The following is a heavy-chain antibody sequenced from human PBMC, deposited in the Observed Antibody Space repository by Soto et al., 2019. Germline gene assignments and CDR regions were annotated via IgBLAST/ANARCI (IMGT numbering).Heavy chain of an antibody. CDR2: IIPIFGTA. D-gene: IGHD1-1*01. J-gene: IGHJ6*02. CDR3: ARTGTTRDYYYYGMDL. V-gene: IGHV1-69*06. CDR1: GGTFSSYA. Sequence: SVKVSCKASGGTFSSYAISWVRQAPGQGLEWMGGIIPIFGTANYAQKFQGRVTITADKSTSTAYMELSSLRSEDTAVYYCARTGTTRDYYYYGMDLWGQGTTVTVSS.